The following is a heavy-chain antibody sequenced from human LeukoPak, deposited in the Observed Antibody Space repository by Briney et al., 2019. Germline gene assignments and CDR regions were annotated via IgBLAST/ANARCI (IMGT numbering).Heavy chain of an antibody. CDR3: ARDKNGAFDI. Sequence: PGGSLRLSCAASEFTFKNFDMSWVRQAPGKGLEWVAVIWYDGSNKYYADSVKGRFTISRDNSKNTLYLQMNSLRAEDTAVYYCARDKNGAFDIWGQGTMVTVSS. V-gene: IGHV3-33*08. CDR2: IWYDGSNK. J-gene: IGHJ3*02. D-gene: IGHD2-8*01. CDR1: EFTFKNFD.